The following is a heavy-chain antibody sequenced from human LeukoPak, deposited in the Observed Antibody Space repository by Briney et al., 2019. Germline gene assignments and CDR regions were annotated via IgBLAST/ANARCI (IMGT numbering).Heavy chain of an antibody. CDR1: GFTFSSYW. CDR2: IRDDGSDK. Sequence: GGSLRLSCAASGFTFSSYWMTWVRQAPGKGLEWMANIRDDGSDKYYVDSVKGRFTISRDNAQNTLLLQMDSLRVEDTAVYYCVRHTRRSPGDYWGQGTLVTVSS. CDR3: VRHTRRSPGDY. D-gene: IGHD1-26*01. J-gene: IGHJ4*02. V-gene: IGHV3-7*01.